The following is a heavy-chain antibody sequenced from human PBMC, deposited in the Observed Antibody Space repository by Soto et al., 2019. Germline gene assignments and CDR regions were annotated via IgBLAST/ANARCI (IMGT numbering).Heavy chain of an antibody. V-gene: IGHV6-1*01. J-gene: IGHJ4*02. Sequence: SPTLSLTCAISGDSVSSNSVAWNWIRQSPSRGLEWLGRTYYRSKWYNDYAVSVKSRITINPDTSKNQFSLQLNSVTPEDTAVYYCAREDLAYYYDSSGYYFFDYWGQGTLVTVSS. CDR1: GDSVSSNSVA. CDR3: AREDLAYYYDSSGYYFFDY. CDR2: TYYRSKWYN. D-gene: IGHD3-22*01.